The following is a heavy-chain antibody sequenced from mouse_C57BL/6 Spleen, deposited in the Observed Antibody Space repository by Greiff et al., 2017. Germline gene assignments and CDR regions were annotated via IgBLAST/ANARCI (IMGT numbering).Heavy chain of an antibody. CDR3: ARGAAQAPFAY. CDR2: IDPSDSYT. Sequence: QVQLQQPGAELVMPGASVKLSCKASGYTFTSYWMHWVKQRPGQGLEWIGEIDPSDSYTNYNQKFKGKSTLTVDKSSSTAYMQLSSLTSADSAVYYCARGAAQAPFAYWGQGTLVTVSA. J-gene: IGHJ3*01. CDR1: GYTFTSYW. V-gene: IGHV1-69*01. D-gene: IGHD3-2*02.